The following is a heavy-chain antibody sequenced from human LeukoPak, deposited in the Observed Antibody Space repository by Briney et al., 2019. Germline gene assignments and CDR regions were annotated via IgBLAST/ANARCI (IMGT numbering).Heavy chain of an antibody. CDR2: INHSGST. CDR3: ARHQSAAAGDY. D-gene: IGHD6-13*01. J-gene: IGHJ4*02. V-gene: IGHV4-34*01. CDR1: GGSISSYY. Sequence: SETLSLTCTVSGGSISSYYWSWIRQPPGKGLEWIGEINHSGSTNYNPSLKSRVTISVDTSKNQFSLKLSSVTAADTAVYYCARHQSAAAGDYWGQGTLVTVSS.